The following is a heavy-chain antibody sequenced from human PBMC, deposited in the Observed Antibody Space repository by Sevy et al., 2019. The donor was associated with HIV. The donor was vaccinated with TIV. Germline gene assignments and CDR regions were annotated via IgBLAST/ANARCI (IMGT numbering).Heavy chain of an antibody. CDR1: GFTFNSYG. J-gene: IGHJ6*02. V-gene: IGHV3-30*03. CDR2: ISYDGSEK. Sequence: GGFLRLSCEASGFTFNSYGMHCVRQAPGKGLEWVAVISYDGSEKYYADSVKGRFTISREKSKNMVYVQMNSLRAEDTAVYYCARMFRSYGMDVWGQGTTVTVSS. CDR3: ARMFRSYGMDV. D-gene: IGHD3-10*01.